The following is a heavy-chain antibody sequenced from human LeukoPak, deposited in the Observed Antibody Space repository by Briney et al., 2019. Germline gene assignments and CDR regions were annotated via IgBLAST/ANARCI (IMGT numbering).Heavy chain of an antibody. CDR2: INPNNGDT. D-gene: IGHD2-2*02. Sequence: GASVKLSCKATGYTFTDFYMHWVRQAPGQGLEWMAWINPNNGDTNHAQKFQGRVTMTRDGSTSTAYMELSSLRSEDTAVYYCAFDCSSTNCYTQAFDIWGQGTMVTVSS. V-gene: IGHV1-2*02. CDR1: GYTFTDFY. J-gene: IGHJ3*02. CDR3: AFDCSSTNCYTQAFDI.